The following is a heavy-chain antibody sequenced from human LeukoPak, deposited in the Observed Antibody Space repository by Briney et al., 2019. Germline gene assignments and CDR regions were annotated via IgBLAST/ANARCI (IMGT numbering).Heavy chain of an antibody. CDR3: ARVHSSGYYSRGVFGY. V-gene: IGHV1-2*02. CDR1: GYTFTGYY. CDR2: INPNSGGT. Sequence: ASVKVSCKASGYTFTGYYMHWVRQAPGQGLEWMGWINPNSGGTNYAQKFQGRVTMTRDTSISTAYMELSRLRSDDTAVYYCARVHSSGYYSRGVFGYWGQGTLVTVSS. J-gene: IGHJ4*02. D-gene: IGHD3-22*01.